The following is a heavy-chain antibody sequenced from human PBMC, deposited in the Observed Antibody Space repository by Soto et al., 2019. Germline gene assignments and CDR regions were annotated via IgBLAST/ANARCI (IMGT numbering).Heavy chain of an antibody. V-gene: IGHV6-1*01. D-gene: IGHD3-10*01. J-gene: IGHJ5*02. CDR3: ARGSMVRGSPYNWFDP. CDR1: RDSVSSNSAA. Sequence: SQTLSLTCAISRDSVSSNSAAWNWIRQSPSRGLEWLGRTYYRSKWYNDYAVSVKSRITINPDTSKNQFSLQLNSVTPEDTAVYYCARGSMVRGSPYNWFDPWGQGTLVTVSS. CDR2: TYYRSKWYN.